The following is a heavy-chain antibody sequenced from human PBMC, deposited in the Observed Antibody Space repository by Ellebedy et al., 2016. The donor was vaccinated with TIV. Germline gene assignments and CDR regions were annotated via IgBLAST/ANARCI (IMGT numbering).Heavy chain of an antibody. J-gene: IGHJ5*02. D-gene: IGHD2-2*01. CDR1: GGTFSSYA. CDR3: AADVPAFDP. V-gene: IGHV1-69*05. CDR2: IIPIFGTA. Sequence: SVKVSXXASGGTFSSYAISWVRQAPGQGLEWMGGIIPIFGTANYAQKFQERVTITRDMSTSTAYMELSSLRSEDTAVYYCAADVPAFDPWGQGTLVTVSS.